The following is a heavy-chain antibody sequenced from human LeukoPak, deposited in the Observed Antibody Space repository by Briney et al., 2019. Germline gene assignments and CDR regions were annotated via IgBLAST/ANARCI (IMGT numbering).Heavy chain of an antibody. CDR3: ARERASCYFDY. D-gene: IGHD2-2*01. CDR2: ISNDGSYI. CDR1: ALTVTIYT. V-gene: IGHV3-30*04. J-gene: IGHJ4*02. Sequence: GASLRLSCAVSALTVTIYTMHWLRQAAGSGLEWVAVISNDGSYINYIDSVRGRLTISRDNSRSTLYLQMDTLRAEDTAVYFCARERASCYFDYWGQGTLVTVSS.